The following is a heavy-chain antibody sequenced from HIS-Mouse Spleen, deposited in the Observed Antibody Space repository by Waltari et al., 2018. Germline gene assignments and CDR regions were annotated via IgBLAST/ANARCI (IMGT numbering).Heavy chain of an antibody. CDR1: GFPLSTARKG. CDR2: IFSNDEK. CDR3: ARGITIFGVATVAGNYYYGMDV. D-gene: IGHD3-3*01. J-gene: IGHJ6*02. Sequence: QVTLKESGPVLVKPTETLTLTCTVSGFPLSTARKGVSWIRKPPGKALEWLANIFSNDEKSYSTSLKSRLTISKDTSKSQVVLTMTNMDPVDTATYYCARGITIFGVATVAGNYYYGMDVWGQGTTVTVSS. V-gene: IGHV2-26*01.